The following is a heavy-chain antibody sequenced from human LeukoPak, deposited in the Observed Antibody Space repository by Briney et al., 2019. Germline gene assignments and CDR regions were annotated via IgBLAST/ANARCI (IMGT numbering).Heavy chain of an antibody. CDR3: AREQGSPSGDDY. Sequence: GASVKVSCKASAYTFTSYDINWVRQATGQGLEWMGWMNPNSGNTGYAQKFQGRVTMTRNTSISTAYMELSSLRSEDTAVYYCAREQGSPSGDDYWGQGTLVTVSS. J-gene: IGHJ4*02. CDR2: MNPNSGNT. CDR1: AYTFTSYD. D-gene: IGHD6-25*01. V-gene: IGHV1-8*01.